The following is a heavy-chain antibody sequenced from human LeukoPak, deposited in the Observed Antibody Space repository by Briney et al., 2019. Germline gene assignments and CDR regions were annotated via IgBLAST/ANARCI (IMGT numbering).Heavy chain of an antibody. CDR2: ISSGSNYI. J-gene: IGHJ3*02. CDR3: ARGTVTNMVRDAPESDAFDI. CDR1: GFTFSRYD. Sequence: GGSLRLSCAASGFTFSRYDMNWVRQAPGKGLEWVSSISSGSNYIYYTDSVKGRFTISRDNAKNSLYLQMNSLRAEDTAVYYCARGTVTNMVRDAPESDAFDIWGQGTMVTVSS. D-gene: IGHD3-10*01. V-gene: IGHV3-21*04.